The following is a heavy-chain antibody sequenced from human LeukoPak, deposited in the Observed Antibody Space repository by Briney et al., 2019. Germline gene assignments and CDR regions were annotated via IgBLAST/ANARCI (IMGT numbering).Heavy chain of an antibody. Sequence: HPGGSLRLSCAASGFTFSSYAMSWVRQAPGKGLEWVSAISGSGGSTYYADSVKGRFTISRDNSKNTLYLQMNSLRAEDTAVYYCAKDGGRYCSGGSCYYFDYWGQGTLVTVSS. D-gene: IGHD2-15*01. J-gene: IGHJ4*02. CDR3: AKDGGRYCSGGSCYYFDY. CDR1: GFTFSSYA. CDR2: ISGSGGST. V-gene: IGHV3-23*01.